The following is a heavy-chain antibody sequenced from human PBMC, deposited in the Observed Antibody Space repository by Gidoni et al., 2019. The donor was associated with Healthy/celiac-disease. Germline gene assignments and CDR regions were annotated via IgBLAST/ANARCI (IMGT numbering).Heavy chain of an antibody. Sequence: EVQLLVSGGGLVQPGGSLRLSCAASGFTFSSYAMSWVRQAPGKGLEWVSAISGSGGSTYYADSVKGRFTISRDNSKNTLYLQMNSLRAEDTAVYYCAGDRIVGATALHYYYGMDVWGQGTTVTVSS. J-gene: IGHJ6*02. CDR1: GFTFSSYA. CDR2: ISGSGGST. D-gene: IGHD1-26*01. V-gene: IGHV3-23*01. CDR3: AGDRIVGATALHYYYGMDV.